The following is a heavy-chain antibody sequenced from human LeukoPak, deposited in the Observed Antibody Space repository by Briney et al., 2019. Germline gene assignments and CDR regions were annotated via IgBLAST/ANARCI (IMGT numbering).Heavy chain of an antibody. D-gene: IGHD4-17*01. CDR2: ISLDGTFT. J-gene: IGHJ4*02. CDR3: ARSARSLYGDYV. CDR1: GFTFSDYW. V-gene: IGHV3-74*01. Sequence: GGSLRLSCAASGFTFSDYWMHWVRQAPGKGLVWVSRISLDGTFTNYADPVKGRFTISRDNAKNTLYLQMNSLRVEDTAVYYCARSARSLYGDYVWGQGTLLTVSS.